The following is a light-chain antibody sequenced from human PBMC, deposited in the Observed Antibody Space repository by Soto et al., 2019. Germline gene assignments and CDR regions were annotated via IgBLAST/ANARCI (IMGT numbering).Light chain of an antibody. CDR1: QSVSGY. CDR2: DAS. V-gene: IGKV3-11*01. J-gene: IGKJ5*01. Sequence: EIVLTQSPATLSLSPGERATLSCTASQSVSGYLVWYQQKPGQAPRLLIYDASNRATGIPARFSGSGSGTDFTLTISSLEPEDFAVYYCQQRSNWPPRITFGQGTRLEIK. CDR3: QQRSNWPPRIT.